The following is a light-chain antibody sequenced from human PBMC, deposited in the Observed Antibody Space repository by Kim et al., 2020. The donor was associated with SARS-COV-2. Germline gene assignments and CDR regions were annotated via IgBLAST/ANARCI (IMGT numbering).Light chain of an antibody. Sequence: GQPITISCTGTSSDVGGYNYVSWYQQHPGKAPKLMIYDVSNRPSGVSNRFSGSKSGNTASLTISGLQAEDEADYYCSSYTSSSTLVFGGGTQLTVL. V-gene: IGLV2-14*03. CDR1: SSDVGGYNY. CDR2: DVS. J-gene: IGLJ2*01. CDR3: SSYTSSSTLV.